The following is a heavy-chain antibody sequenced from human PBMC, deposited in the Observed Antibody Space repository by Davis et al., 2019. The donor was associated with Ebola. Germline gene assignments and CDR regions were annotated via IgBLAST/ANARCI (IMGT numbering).Heavy chain of an antibody. CDR1: GYTFSSYG. Sequence: ASSVTVSRKASGYTFSSYGVTWVRQAPGQGLEWMGWISADNGNTNYAQKFQGRVTMTTDTSTSTAYMELTSLRYDDTAVYYCARMRNYYETNGFNWYFDLWGRGTLVTVSS. V-gene: IGHV1-18*01. J-gene: IGHJ2*01. CDR3: ARMRNYYETNGFNWYFDL. CDR2: ISADNGNT. D-gene: IGHD3-22*01.